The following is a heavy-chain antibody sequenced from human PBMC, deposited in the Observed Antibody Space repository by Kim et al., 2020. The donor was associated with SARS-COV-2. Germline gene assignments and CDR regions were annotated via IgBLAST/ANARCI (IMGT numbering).Heavy chain of an antibody. CDR2: ISSSANYR. CDR3: ARVMGKAILTRWFFDL. V-gene: IGHV3-21*01. CDR1: GFSFSDYS. J-gene: IGHJ2*01. Sequence: GGSLRLSCEASGFSFSDYSMNWVRQAPGKGLEWVSYISSSANYRYYADSVKGRFTISRDRAKNSLYLQLDSLRAEDTAVYYCARVMGKAILTRWFFDLWGRGTRVSVSS. D-gene: IGHD3-9*01.